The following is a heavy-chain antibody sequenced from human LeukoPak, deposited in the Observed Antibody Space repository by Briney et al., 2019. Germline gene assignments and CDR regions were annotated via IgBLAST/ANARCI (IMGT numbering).Heavy chain of an antibody. J-gene: IGHJ6*02. D-gene: IGHD2-15*01. CDR2: ISSSSSYI. Sequence: GGSLRLSCAASGFTFSSYALSWVRQAPGKGLEWVSSISSSSSYIYYADSVKGRFTISRDNAKNSLYLQMNSLRAEDTAVYYCARVLGCSGGSCYDYYYGMDVWGQGTTVTVSS. CDR1: GFTFSSYA. CDR3: ARVLGCSGGSCYDYYYGMDV. V-gene: IGHV3-21*01.